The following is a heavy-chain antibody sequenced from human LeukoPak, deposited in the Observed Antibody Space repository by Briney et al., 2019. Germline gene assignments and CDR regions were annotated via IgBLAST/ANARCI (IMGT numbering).Heavy chain of an antibody. V-gene: IGHV4-30-2*01. Sequence: PSQTLSLTCAVSGGSISSSGYSWSCIRQPPGKGLDWIGYIYHGASTSYNPSFKSRVTISVDRSKNQFSLKLSSVTAADTAVYYCARNTDTSGYRPYFYYWGQGPLVTVSS. CDR2: IYHGAST. CDR3: ARNTDTSGYRPYFYY. CDR1: GGSISSSGYS. J-gene: IGHJ4*02. D-gene: IGHD3-22*01.